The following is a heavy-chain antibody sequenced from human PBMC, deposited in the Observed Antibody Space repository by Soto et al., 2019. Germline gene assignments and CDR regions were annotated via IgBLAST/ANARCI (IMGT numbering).Heavy chain of an antibody. CDR3: ARDLSRPIRRDCCYFYAMDV. CDR1: GYTFTAYY. V-gene: IGHV1-2*04. J-gene: IGHJ6*02. D-gene: IGHD6-6*01. Sequence: QVQLVQSGAEVKKPGASVRVSCKASGYTFTAYYLHWVRQAPGQGLEWMGWINPNSGGTNYAQKFQGWVTMTRDTSISTAYMELSRLKSDDTAVYYCARDLSRPIRRDCCYFYAMDVWGQGTTVTVSS. CDR2: INPNSGGT.